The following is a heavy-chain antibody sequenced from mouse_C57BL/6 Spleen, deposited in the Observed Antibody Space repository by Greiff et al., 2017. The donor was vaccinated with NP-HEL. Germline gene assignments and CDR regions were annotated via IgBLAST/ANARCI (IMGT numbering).Heavy chain of an antibody. CDR1: GYTFTSYW. CDR3: ARRVTTVVADWYFDV. J-gene: IGHJ1*03. Sequence: VQLQQSGAELVKPGASVKLSCKASGYTFTSYWMQWVKQRPGQGLEWIGEIDPSDSYTNYNQKFKGKATLTVDTSSSTAYMQLSSLTSEDSAVYYCARRVTTVVADWYFDVWGTGTTVTVSS. D-gene: IGHD1-1*01. CDR2: IDPSDSYT. V-gene: IGHV1-50*01.